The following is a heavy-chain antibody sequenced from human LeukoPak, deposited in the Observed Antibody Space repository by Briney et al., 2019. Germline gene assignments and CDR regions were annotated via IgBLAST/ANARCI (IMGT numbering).Heavy chain of an antibody. J-gene: IGHJ4*02. CDR3: ARRHSSGYFGY. CDR1: GFTFSSHA. CDR2: VSYDGSNK. V-gene: IGHV3-30-3*01. D-gene: IGHD3-22*01. Sequence: PGRSLRLSCAASGFTFSSHAMHWVRQAPGKGLEWVAVVSYDGSNKYYADSVKGRFTISRDNAKNSLYLQMNSLRAEDTAVYYCARRHSSGYFGYWGQGTLVTVSS.